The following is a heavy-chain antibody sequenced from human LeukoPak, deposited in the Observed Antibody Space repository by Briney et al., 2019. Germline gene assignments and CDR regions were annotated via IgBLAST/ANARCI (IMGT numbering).Heavy chain of an antibody. J-gene: IGHJ4*02. Sequence: GASVKVSCKASGYTFTSYAMHWVRQAPGQRLEWMRWINAGNGNTKYSQKFQGRVTITRDTSASTAYMELSSLRSEDTAVYYCARRDKYSSEVDYWGQGTLVTVSS. V-gene: IGHV1-3*01. D-gene: IGHD6-25*01. CDR2: INAGNGNT. CDR1: GYTFTSYA. CDR3: ARRDKYSSEVDY.